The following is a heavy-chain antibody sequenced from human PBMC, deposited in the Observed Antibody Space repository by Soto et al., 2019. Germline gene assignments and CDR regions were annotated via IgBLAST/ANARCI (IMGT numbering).Heavy chain of an antibody. Sequence: QVQLVQSGAEVKKPGASVKVSCKASGYTFISYGISWVRQAPGQGLEWVGWISAYKGNTNYAQTFQGRVTMTTDTSTSTAYMELRSLRSAATAVYYFARGGKYCTNGVCSFSGMDVWGQGTTVTVPS. CDR2: ISAYKGNT. V-gene: IGHV1-18*01. J-gene: IGHJ6*02. D-gene: IGHD2-8*01. CDR3: ARGGKYCTNGVCSFSGMDV. CDR1: GYTFISYG.